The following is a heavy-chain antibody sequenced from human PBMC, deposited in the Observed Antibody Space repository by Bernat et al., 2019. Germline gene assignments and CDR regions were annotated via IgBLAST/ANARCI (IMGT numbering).Heavy chain of an antibody. Sequence: EVQLVESGGGLVQPGGSLRLSCAVSGFTFSDHYMDWVRQAPGKGLEWVGRTRNKANSYTTEYAASVKGRFTISRDDSKNSLYLQMNSLKTEDKDVYYCARSPAPSGTSSSGYNYYHMDVWGKGTTVTVS. V-gene: IGHV3-72*01. CDR3: ARSPAPSGTSSSGYNYYHMDV. CDR1: GFTFSDHY. CDR2: TRNKANSYTT. D-gene: IGHD6-6*01. J-gene: IGHJ6*03.